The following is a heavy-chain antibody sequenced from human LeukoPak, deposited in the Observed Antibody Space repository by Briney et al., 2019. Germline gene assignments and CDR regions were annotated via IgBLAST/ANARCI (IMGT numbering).Heavy chain of an antibody. V-gene: IGHV3-21*01. J-gene: IGHJ4*02. CDR2: ISSSSRYI. CDR1: GLDFSDSG. D-gene: IGHD5-18*01. CDR3: AREFTAMAFDY. Sequence: GGSLRLSCVASGLDFSDSGMLWVRQAPGKGLEWLSSISSSSRYIYYAVSVKGRLTISRDNAENSLYLHMDSLRAEDTAVYYCAREFTAMAFDYWGQGALVTVSS.